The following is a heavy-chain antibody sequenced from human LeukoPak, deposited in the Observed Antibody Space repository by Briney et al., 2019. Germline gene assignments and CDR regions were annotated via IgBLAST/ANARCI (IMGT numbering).Heavy chain of an antibody. D-gene: IGHD6-19*01. J-gene: IGHJ1*01. CDR2: IKPDGSEK. Sequence: GGSLRLSCAASGFTFSNYWMTWVRQAPGKGLEWVANIKPDGSEKYYVDSVKGRFTISRDNSNNTLFLHLNSLRGEDTAVYYCTRNSGWYGLSWGQGTLVTVSS. CDR1: GFTFSNYW. CDR3: TRNSGWYGLS. V-gene: IGHV3-7*03.